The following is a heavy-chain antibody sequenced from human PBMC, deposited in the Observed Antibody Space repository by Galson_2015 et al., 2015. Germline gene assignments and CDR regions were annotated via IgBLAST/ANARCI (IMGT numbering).Heavy chain of an antibody. CDR2: IKQDGSEK. V-gene: IGHV3-7*01. Sequence: SLRLSCAASGFTFGSYWMRWVRQAPGKGLEWVANIKQDGSEKDYMDSVKGRFTISRDNAKNSLYLQMNSLRAEDTAVYYCAREPRAAAADYWGQGTLVTVSS. CDR1: GFTFGSYW. CDR3: AREPRAAAADY. D-gene: IGHD6-13*01. J-gene: IGHJ4*02.